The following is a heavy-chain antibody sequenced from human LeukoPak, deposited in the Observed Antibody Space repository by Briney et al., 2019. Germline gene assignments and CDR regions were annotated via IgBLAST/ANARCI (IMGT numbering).Heavy chain of an antibody. Sequence: GASVKVSCKASGYTFTGYYMHWVRQAPGQGLEWMGWINSNSGGTNYAQKFQGRVTMTTDTSTNTAYMELRSLRSDDTAVYYCARDLDYYDSSGSGWFDPWGQGTLVTVSS. J-gene: IGHJ5*02. CDR2: INSNSGGT. CDR3: ARDLDYYDSSGSGWFDP. V-gene: IGHV1-2*02. D-gene: IGHD3-22*01. CDR1: GYTFTGYY.